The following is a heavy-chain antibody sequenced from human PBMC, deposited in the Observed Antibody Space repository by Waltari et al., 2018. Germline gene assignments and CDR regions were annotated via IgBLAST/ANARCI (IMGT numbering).Heavy chain of an antibody. J-gene: IGHJ4*02. CDR1: GGSISSGSYY. V-gene: IGHV4-61*02. D-gene: IGHD6-13*01. CDR3: ARGMGSWYPDY. CDR2: IYTSGST. Sequence: QVQLQESGPGLVKPSQTLSLTCTVSGGSISSGSYYWSRIRQPAGKGLEWIGRIYTSGSTNYNPSLKSRVTISVDTSKNQFSLKLSSVTAADTAVYYCARGMGSWYPDYWGQGTLVTVSS.